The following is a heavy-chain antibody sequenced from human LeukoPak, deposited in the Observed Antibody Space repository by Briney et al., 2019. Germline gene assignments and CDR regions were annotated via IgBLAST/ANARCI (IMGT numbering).Heavy chain of an antibody. CDR2: FYSDGSRT. J-gene: IGHJ4*02. CDR1: GFTLSSYW. CDR3: ARGEYSSSSPYSSSWYYFDY. Sequence: GGSLRLSCAGSGFTLSSYWMHWVRQAPGKGLVWVSRFYSDGSRTNYADSVKGRFTISGDNAKNTQYLQMNSLRAEDTAVYYCARGEYSSSSPYSSSWYYFDYWGQGTLVTVSS. D-gene: IGHD6-6*01. V-gene: IGHV3-74*01.